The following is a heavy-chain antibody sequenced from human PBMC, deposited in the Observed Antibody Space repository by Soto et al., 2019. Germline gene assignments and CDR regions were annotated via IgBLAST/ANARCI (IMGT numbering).Heavy chain of an antibody. CDR2: FNAEDGNT. D-gene: IGHD2-15*01. CDR1: GYTLTELS. Sequence: GASVKVSCKVSGYTLTELSMHWVRQAPGKGLEWMGWFNAEDGNTNYAQKLQGRVTMTTDTSTSTAYMELRSLRSDDTAVYYCSYGVAANYWGQGTLVTVSS. V-gene: IGHV1-24*01. CDR3: SYGVAANY. J-gene: IGHJ4*02.